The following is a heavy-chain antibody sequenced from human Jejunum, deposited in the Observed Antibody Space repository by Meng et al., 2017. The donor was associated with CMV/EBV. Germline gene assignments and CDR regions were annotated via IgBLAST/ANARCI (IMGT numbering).Heavy chain of an antibody. D-gene: IGHD1-26*01. Sequence: QITLKESGXTLVKXXXTLTLTCXFSGFSRSTSGEGVGWIRQPSGKAREWLALIYRGDDKRYSPSLNSRLTIAKDTSKNEVVLTLTNMGPIDTGTYYCAHFVGGYYPARPDYWGQGTLVTVSS. V-gene: IGHV2-5*02. J-gene: IGHJ4*02. CDR2: IYRGDDK. CDR1: GFSRSTSGEG. CDR3: AHFVGGYYPARPDY.